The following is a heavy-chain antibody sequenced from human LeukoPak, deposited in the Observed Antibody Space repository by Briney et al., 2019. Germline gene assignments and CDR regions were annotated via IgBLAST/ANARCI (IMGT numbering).Heavy chain of an antibody. J-gene: IGHJ4*02. CDR3: ARGAAYPHQLIDY. CDR1: GGTFSSYA. V-gene: IGHV1-69*05. CDR2: IIPIFGTA. Sequence: SVKVSCKASGGTFSSYAISWVRQAPGQGLEWMGGIIPIFGTANYAQKFQGRVTITTDESTSTAYMELSSLRSEDTAVYYCARGAAYPHQLIDYWGQGTLVTVSS. D-gene: IGHD6-6*01.